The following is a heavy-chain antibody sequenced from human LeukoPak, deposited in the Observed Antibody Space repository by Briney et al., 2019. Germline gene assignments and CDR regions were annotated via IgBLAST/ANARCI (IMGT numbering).Heavy chain of an antibody. J-gene: IGHJ4*02. CDR1: GSSISRDFF. CDR3: ATARDDVWGTYRWYFFDN. V-gene: IGHV4-38-2*02. CDR2: ISHSGSS. Sequence: SQILSLTCTVSGSSISRDFFWGWIRQTPGEGLHWIGTISHSGSSYYNPSLQSRVTLSVDTSENQVSLKLSSVTAADTAVYYCATARDDVWGTYRWYFFDNWGQGTLVTVSS. D-gene: IGHD3-16*02.